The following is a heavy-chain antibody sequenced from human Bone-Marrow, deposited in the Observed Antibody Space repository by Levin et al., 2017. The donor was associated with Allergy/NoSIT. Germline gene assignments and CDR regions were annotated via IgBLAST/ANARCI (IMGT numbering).Heavy chain of an antibody. J-gene: IGHJ4*02. CDR1: GFTFGSYS. CDR3: ARAYSYDNSGHYPYY. CDR2: ISSSSSTI. Sequence: GGSLRLSCVVSGFTFGSYSMNWVRQAPGKGLEWISYISSSSSTIYYADSVKGRFTISRDNARNTLYLQMNSLRDEDTAVYYCARAYSYDNSGHYPYYWGQGTLATVSS. D-gene: IGHD3-22*01. V-gene: IGHV3-48*02.